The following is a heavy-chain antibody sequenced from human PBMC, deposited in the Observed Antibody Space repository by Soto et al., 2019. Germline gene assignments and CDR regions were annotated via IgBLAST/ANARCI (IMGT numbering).Heavy chain of an antibody. Sequence: QVQLVQSGAEVKKPGASVKVSCKASGYTFTSYAMHWVRQAPGQRLEWMGWINAGNGNTKYSQKFQGRVTITRDTSASTAYMELSSLRSEDTAVYYSARGRNVVVPAAIHYYYYMDVWGKGTTVTVSS. CDR2: INAGNGNT. CDR3: ARGRNVVVPAAIHYYYYMDV. V-gene: IGHV1-3*01. J-gene: IGHJ6*03. CDR1: GYTFTSYA. D-gene: IGHD2-2*01.